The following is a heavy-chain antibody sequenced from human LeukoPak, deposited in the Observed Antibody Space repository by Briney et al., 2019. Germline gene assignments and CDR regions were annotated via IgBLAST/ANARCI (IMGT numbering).Heavy chain of an antibody. V-gene: IGHV4-4*02. J-gene: IGHJ6*03. CDR2: VSQSGST. CDR1: GGSISSSNW. D-gene: IGHD2-2*01. Sequence: SETLSLTCAVSGGSISSSNWWSWVRQPPGKGLEWIGEVSQSGSTNYNPSLKSRVTISVDKSKNQFSLKLSSVTAADTALYYCARMFPAAYPDYYYYMDVWGKGTTVIVSS. CDR3: ARMFPAAYPDYYYYMDV.